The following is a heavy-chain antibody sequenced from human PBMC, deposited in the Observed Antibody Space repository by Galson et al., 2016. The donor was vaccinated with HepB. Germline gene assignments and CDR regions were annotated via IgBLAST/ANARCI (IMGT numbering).Heavy chain of an antibody. J-gene: IGHJ3*02. CDR1: GFTFTSSA. Sequence: SVKVSCKASGFTFTSSAVQWVRQARGQRLEWIGWIVFGSGDSSYAQKFHERVTITRDMSTSTAYMGLRSLRSEDTAVYYCAADYGWEREYAFDTWGQGTMVTVSS. CDR3: AADYGWEREYAFDT. V-gene: IGHV1-58*01. D-gene: IGHD1-26*01. CDR2: IVFGSGDS.